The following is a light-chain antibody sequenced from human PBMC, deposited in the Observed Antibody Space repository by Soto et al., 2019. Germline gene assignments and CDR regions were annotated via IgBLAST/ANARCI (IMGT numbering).Light chain of an antibody. CDR2: EVN. V-gene: IGLV2-23*02. J-gene: IGLJ1*01. Sequence: QSTLTQRASVSGSPGQSITISCTGTSSDVGSYNLVSWFQQHPGKAPKLFIYEVNRRPSGVSDRLSGSKSANTASLTISGLQAEDEADYYCFSYAGAGTFVFGTGTKVTVL. CDR1: SSDVGSYNL. CDR3: FSYAGAGTFV.